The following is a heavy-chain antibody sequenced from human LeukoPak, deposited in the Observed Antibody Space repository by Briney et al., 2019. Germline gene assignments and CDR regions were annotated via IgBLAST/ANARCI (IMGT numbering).Heavy chain of an antibody. Sequence: GGSLRLSCAASGFTFSSYGMHWVRQAPGKGLEWVAVIWYDGSNKYYADSVKGRFTISRDNSKNTLYLQMNSLRAEDTAVYYCARAGRVTTTYWYFDVWGRGTLVTVSS. V-gene: IGHV3-33*01. CDR1: GFTFSSYG. CDR2: IWYDGSNK. D-gene: IGHD4-17*01. CDR3: ARAGRVTTTYWYFDV. J-gene: IGHJ2*01.